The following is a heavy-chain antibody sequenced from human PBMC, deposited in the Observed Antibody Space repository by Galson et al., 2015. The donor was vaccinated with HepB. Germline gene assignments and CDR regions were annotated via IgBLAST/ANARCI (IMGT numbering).Heavy chain of an antibody. Sequence: SLRLSCAASGFTFSSYAMRWVRQAPGKGLEWVSAISGSGGSTYYADSVKGRFTIARDNSKNTLYLQMNSLRAEDTAVCYCARVVSSWTFDYWGQGTLVTVSS. D-gene: IGHD6-13*01. CDR1: GFTFSSYA. V-gene: IGHV3-23*01. CDR3: ARVVSSWTFDY. CDR2: ISGSGGST. J-gene: IGHJ4*02.